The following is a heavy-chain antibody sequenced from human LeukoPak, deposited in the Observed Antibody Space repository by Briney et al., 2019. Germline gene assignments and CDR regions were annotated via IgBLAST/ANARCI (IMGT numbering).Heavy chain of an antibody. D-gene: IGHD1-26*01. Sequence: SETLSLTCAVYIDSFSNYHWNWIRQTPAKGMEWIGEVNESGGTNVSPSLRSRVILSVDTSKNQFSLKLISVTVADTAIYYCARGQGATVPQVGKNWFDPWGQGTRVTVSS. CDR1: IDSFSNYH. CDR2: VNESGGT. CDR3: ARGQGATVPQVGKNWFDP. J-gene: IGHJ5*02. V-gene: IGHV4-34*01.